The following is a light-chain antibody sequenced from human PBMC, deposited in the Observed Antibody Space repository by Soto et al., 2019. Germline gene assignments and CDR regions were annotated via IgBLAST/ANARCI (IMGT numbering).Light chain of an antibody. V-gene: IGLV2-14*01. CDR1: RSDVGVYKY. J-gene: IGLJ1*01. CDR2: DVS. CDR3: SSYTSSSTLLYV. Sequence: QSALTQPASVSGSPGQSITISCTGTRSDVGVYKYVSWYQQHPGKAPKLMIYDVSNRPSGVSNRFSGSKSGNTASLTISGLQAEDEADYYCSSYTSSSTLLYVFGTGTKVTVL.